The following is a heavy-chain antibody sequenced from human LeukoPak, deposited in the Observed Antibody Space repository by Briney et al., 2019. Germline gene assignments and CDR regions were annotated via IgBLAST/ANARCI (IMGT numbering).Heavy chain of an antibody. CDR2: GTHDGVT. V-gene: IGHV4-34*01. J-gene: IGHJ4*02. Sequence: PSETLSLTCAVHGGSLSGNYWSWIRQPPGKGLEWIGQGTHDGVTNYNPSLKSRVTISIDTPRNQASLKVTSLTAADTAVYYCARGLNILDYWGQGTLVTVSS. CDR3: ARGLNILDY. CDR1: GGSLSGNY.